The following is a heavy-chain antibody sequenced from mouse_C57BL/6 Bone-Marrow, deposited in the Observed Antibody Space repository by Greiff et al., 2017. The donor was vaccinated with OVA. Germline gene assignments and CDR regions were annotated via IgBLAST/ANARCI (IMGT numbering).Heavy chain of an antibody. J-gene: IGHJ4*01. CDR1: GFTFSDFY. V-gene: IGHV7-1*01. CDR3: ARDAAPDDYYSMDY. Sequence: EVQLVESGGGLVQSGRSLTLSCATSGFTFSDFYMEWVRQAPGKGLEWIAASRNKANDDTTEYSAPVKGRFIVSRDTSQSILYLQMNALRAEDTAIYYCARDAAPDDYYSMDYWGQGTSGTVSS. CDR2: SRNKANDDTT.